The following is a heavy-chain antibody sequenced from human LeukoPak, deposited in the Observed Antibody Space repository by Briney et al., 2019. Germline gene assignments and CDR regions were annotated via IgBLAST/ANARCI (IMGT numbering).Heavy chain of an antibody. V-gene: IGHV4-59*01. CDR3: ARHSGIAAAGLSDY. Sequence: SETLSLTCTVSGGSISSYYWNWIRQPPGRGLDWIGYIYYSGSTNYNPSLKSRVTISVDTSKKQFSLKLSSVTAADTAVYYCARHSGIAAAGLSDYWGQGTLVTVSS. CDR1: GGSISSYY. D-gene: IGHD6-13*01. CDR2: IYYSGST. J-gene: IGHJ4*02.